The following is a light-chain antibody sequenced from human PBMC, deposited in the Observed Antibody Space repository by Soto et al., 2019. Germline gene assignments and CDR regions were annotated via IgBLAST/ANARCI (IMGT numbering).Light chain of an antibody. Sequence: IQLTQSPSSLSASVGDRVTITCRASQGISSYLAWYQQKPGKAPKLLIYAASTMQSGVPSRFSGSGSGTDFTLTISSLQAEDFATYYCQQINSYPWTFGQGTKVEIK. CDR2: AAS. CDR3: QQINSYPWT. V-gene: IGKV1-9*01. J-gene: IGKJ1*01. CDR1: QGISSY.